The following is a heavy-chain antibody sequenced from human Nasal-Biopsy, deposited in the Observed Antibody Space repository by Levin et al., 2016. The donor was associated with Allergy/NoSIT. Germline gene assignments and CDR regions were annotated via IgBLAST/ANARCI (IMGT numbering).Heavy chain of an antibody. J-gene: IGHJ3*02. CDR3: AKYYHDNAGSYYAFDI. Sequence: SETLSLTCAVSGGSISSDNFYWSWIRQPAGEGLQWIGRIYAGGNTNYNPALESRVTISRDTSKNQFSLKLNSVTAADTAMYYCAKYYHDNAGSYYAFDIWGQGTAVTVAS. CDR1: GGSISSDNFY. CDR2: IYAGGNT. V-gene: IGHV4-61*02. D-gene: IGHD3-22*01.